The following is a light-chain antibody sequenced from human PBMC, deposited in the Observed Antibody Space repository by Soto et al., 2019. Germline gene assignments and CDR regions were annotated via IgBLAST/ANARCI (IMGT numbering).Light chain of an antibody. CDR3: HQYDNWPET. Sequence: ETVMTQSPATLSVSPGERATLYCRASQSVNSDLAWYQQKPGQAPRLLIYGASTRATGIPARFSGSGSGTEFTLTISSLQSEDFAVYYCHQYDNWPETFGQGTKV. CDR1: QSVNSD. V-gene: IGKV3-15*01. J-gene: IGKJ1*01. CDR2: GAS.